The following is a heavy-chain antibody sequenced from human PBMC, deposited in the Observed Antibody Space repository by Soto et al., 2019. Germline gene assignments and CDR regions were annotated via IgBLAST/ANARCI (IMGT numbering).Heavy chain of an antibody. D-gene: IGHD4-17*01. CDR1: GGSISSGGYY. Sequence: SETLSLTCTVSGGSISSGGYYWSWIRQHPGKGLEWIGYIYYSGSTYYNPSLKSRVTISVDTSKNQFSLKLSSVTAADTAVYYCARVATVTHAAFDIWGQGTMVTVSS. J-gene: IGHJ3*02. CDR2: IYYSGST. V-gene: IGHV4-31*03. CDR3: ARVATVTHAAFDI.